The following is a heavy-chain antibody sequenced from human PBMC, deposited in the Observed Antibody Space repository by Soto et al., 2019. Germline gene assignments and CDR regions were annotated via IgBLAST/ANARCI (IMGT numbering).Heavy chain of an antibody. V-gene: IGHV1-18*04. CDR3: ATEPMYYNDGSGYYPLGP. J-gene: IGHJ5*02. CDR2: ISAHNVYT. CDR1: GYSFATYG. D-gene: IGHD3-22*01. Sequence: QVQLVQAGAEVKKPGASVKVSCKPSGYSFATYGFSWVRQAPGQVLECMGWISAHNVYTHYSQKFQGRVTLTTDTSSNTDYTELRSLTPDDTAADFCATEPMYYNDGSGYYPLGPWGQGTLVTVSS.